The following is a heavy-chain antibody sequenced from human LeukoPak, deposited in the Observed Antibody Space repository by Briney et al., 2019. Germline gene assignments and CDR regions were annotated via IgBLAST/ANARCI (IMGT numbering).Heavy chain of an antibody. CDR2: INPNSGGT. V-gene: IGHV1-2*02. Sequence: GASVKVSCKASGYTFIGYYMHWVRQAPGQGLEWMGWINPNSGGTNYAQKFQGRVTMTRDTSISTAYMELSRLRSDDTAVYYCARVRYSSSSYYFDYWGQGTLVTVSS. CDR3: ARVRYSSSSYYFDY. D-gene: IGHD6-6*01. CDR1: GYTFIGYY. J-gene: IGHJ4*02.